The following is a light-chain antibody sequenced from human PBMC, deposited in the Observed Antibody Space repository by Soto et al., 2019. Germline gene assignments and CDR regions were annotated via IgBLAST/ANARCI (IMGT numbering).Light chain of an antibody. CDR1: SSNIGSNT. Sequence: QSVLTQPPSASGTPGQRVTISCSGSSSNIGSNTVNWYQQLPGTAPKLLIYSNNQRPSGVPVRFSRSTSGTSTSLAISGLQSEDEADYYCAAWDYSLNGVFGGGTKLTVL. CDR2: SNN. V-gene: IGLV1-44*01. J-gene: IGLJ3*02. CDR3: AAWDYSLNGV.